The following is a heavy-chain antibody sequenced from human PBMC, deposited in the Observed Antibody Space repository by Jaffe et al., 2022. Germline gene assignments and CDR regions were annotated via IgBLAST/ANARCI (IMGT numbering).Heavy chain of an antibody. Sequence: EVQLLESGGGLVQPGGSLRLSCAASGFTFSSYAMSWVRQAPGKGLEWVSAISGSGGSTYYADSVKGRFTISRDNSKNTLYLQMNSLRAEDTAVYYCANPPSWGQLAKHDAFDIWGQGTMVTVSS. J-gene: IGHJ3*02. V-gene: IGHV3-23*01. CDR1: GFTFSSYA. CDR3: ANPPSWGQLAKHDAFDI. CDR2: ISGSGGST. D-gene: IGHD6-6*01.